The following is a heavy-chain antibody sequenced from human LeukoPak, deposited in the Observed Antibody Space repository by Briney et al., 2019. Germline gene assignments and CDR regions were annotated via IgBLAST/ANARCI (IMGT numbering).Heavy chain of an antibody. Sequence: PSETLSLTCTVSGSSISSYYWSWIRQPPGKGLEWIGYVYYSGSTNYNPSLKSRVTISVDTSQNQFSLKVSSVTAADTAVYYCARRNSGYYFDYWGQGTLVTVSS. D-gene: IGHD3-22*01. J-gene: IGHJ4*02. CDR1: GSSISSYY. CDR3: ARRNSGYYFDY. V-gene: IGHV4-59*01. CDR2: VYYSGST.